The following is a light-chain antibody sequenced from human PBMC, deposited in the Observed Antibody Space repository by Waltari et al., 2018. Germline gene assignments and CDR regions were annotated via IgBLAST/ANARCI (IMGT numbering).Light chain of an antibody. V-gene: IGKV3-20*01. Sequence: IVLTQSPGTLSMSPGEGVTLSCRASQSLNRALAWYPQKPGQAPRRLIYNGFNRANDVPDRCSGSGSGTEFILTVSSLEPEDFAVYYCQRDVSLPATFGQGTRVEIK. J-gene: IGKJ1*01. CDR1: QSLNRA. CDR3: QRDVSLPAT. CDR2: NGF.